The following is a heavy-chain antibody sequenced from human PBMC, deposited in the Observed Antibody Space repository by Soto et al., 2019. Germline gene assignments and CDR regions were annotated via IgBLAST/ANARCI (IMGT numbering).Heavy chain of an antibody. CDR1: GGSISSGDYY. D-gene: IGHD3-3*01. V-gene: IGHV4-31*03. CDR2: IYYSGST. J-gene: IGHJ5*02. Sequence: QVQLQESGPGLVKPSQTLSLTCTVSGGSISSGDYYWSWIRQHPGKGLEWIGYIYYSGSTYYNPSXNXRFXISGDTSKNQFSLKLSSVTAADPAVYYCARWWSGSRQGFDPWGQGTLVTVSS. CDR3: ARWWSGSRQGFDP.